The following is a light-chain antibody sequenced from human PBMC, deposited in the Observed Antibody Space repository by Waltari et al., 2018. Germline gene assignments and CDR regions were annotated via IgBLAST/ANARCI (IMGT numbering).Light chain of an antibody. V-gene: IGKV1-39*01. Sequence: DTQMTHSPSSLSAYVGDRVTITCRASQSISSYLNWYQQKPGKAPKLLIYAASSLQSGVPSRFSGSGSGTDFTLTISSLQPEDFATYYCQQSYSTPYTFGQGTKLEIK. CDR2: AAS. CDR1: QSISSY. CDR3: QQSYSTPYT. J-gene: IGKJ2*01.